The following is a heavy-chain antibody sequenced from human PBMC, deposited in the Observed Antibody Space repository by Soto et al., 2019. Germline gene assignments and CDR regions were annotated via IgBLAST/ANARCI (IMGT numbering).Heavy chain of an antibody. J-gene: IGHJ6*03. CDR1: GFTLSGYA. D-gene: IGHD6-6*01. V-gene: IGHV3-64*01. CDR3: ARRARPDFYYMDV. CDR2: ISSNGVGT. Sequence: EVQLAESGGGLAQPGGSLRLSCAASGFTLSGYAMDWVRQAPGKGLEYVSGISSNGVGTYYANSVEGRFTISRDNSKNTVYLQMGSLRPEDMAVYYCARRARPDFYYMDVWGKGTTVTVS.